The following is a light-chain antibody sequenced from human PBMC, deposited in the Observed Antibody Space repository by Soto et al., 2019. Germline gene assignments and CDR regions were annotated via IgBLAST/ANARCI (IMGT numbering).Light chain of an antibody. CDR1: SSDGGGYNY. V-gene: IGLV2-14*01. Sequence: QSVLTQPASVSGSPGQSITISCTGTSSDGGGYNYVSWYQQHPGEAPKFMIYDVSNRPSGVSNRFSGSKSGNTASLTISGLQAEDEADYYCSSYTTSNTRQIVFGTGTKVTVL. CDR2: DVS. CDR3: SSYTTSNTRQIV. J-gene: IGLJ1*01.